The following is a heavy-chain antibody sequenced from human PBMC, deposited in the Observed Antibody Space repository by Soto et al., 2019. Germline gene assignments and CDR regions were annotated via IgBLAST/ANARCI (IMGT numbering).Heavy chain of an antibody. V-gene: IGHV3-30-3*01. Sequence: QVQLVVSGGGVVQPGRSLRLSCSASGFSFSSYAMHWVRQAPGKGLEWVAVISYGGTNTIYADSVKGRFTISRDNSQNTLFLHINSLRPEDTAVYYCAPPRSSYSSSWRTFDNRGQGTLVTVSS. CDR3: APPRSSYSSSWRTFDN. D-gene: IGHD6-13*01. J-gene: IGHJ4*02. CDR1: GFSFSSYA. CDR2: ISYGGTNT.